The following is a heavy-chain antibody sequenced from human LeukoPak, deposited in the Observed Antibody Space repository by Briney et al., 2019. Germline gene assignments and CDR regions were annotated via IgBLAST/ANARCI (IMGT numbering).Heavy chain of an antibody. CDR2: IRSSGDI. Sequence: SETLSLTCNVSGGSMSDYYFNWIRQPAGKGLVWIGRIRSSGDIHYNPSLKSRLTMSLDTSKSQLSLNLNSVTAADTAVYYCARDWGVYAHDWYFDLWGRGTLVTVSS. V-gene: IGHV4-4*07. J-gene: IGHJ2*01. D-gene: IGHD3-16*01. CDR3: ARDWGVYAHDWYFDL. CDR1: GGSMSDYY.